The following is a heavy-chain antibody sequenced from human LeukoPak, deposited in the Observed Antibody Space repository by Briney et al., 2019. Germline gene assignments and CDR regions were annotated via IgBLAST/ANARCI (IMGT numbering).Heavy chain of an antibody. CDR2: IYHSGST. CDR1: GGSISSYY. V-gene: IGHV4-59*12. D-gene: IGHD1-26*01. CDR3: ARERLGGSYYRPVDY. J-gene: IGHJ4*02. Sequence: SETLSLTCTVSGGSISSYYWSWIRQPPGKGLEWIGYIYHSGSTNYNPSLKSRVTISVDTSKNQFSLKLSSVSAEDTALYYCARERLGGSYYRPVDYWGQGTLVTVSS.